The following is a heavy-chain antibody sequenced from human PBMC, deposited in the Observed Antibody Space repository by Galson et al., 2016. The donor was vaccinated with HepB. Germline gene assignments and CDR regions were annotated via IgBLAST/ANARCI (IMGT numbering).Heavy chain of an antibody. CDR1: GFTFSNFA. V-gene: IGHV3-23*01. CDR2: ISGTADAT. Sequence: SLRLSCAASGFTFSNFAMSWVRQAXGRGLEWVSGISGTADATYYADSVRGRFTISRDNSKNTLYLQMNSLRADATAIYYCAKMRGHPTYHYHMDVRGKGTTVTVSS. J-gene: IGHJ6*03. CDR3: AKMRGHPTYHYHMDV.